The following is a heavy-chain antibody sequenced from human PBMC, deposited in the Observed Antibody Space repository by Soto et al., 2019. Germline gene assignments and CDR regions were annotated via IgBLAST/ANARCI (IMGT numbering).Heavy chain of an antibody. J-gene: IGHJ2*01. CDR3: TRDRFDL. CDR2: IGTTGDT. CDR1: GFTFGSFD. V-gene: IGHV3-13*04. Sequence: GGSLRLSCAASGFTFGSFDMHWVRQAPGKGLEWVSAIGTTGDTYYLDSVKGRFTVSRESVKNSLFLQMSSLRVDDTAVYYCTRDRFDLWGRGTLVTVSS.